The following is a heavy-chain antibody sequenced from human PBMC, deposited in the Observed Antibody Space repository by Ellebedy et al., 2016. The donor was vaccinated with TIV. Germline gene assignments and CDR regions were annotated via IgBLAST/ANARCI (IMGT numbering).Heavy chain of an antibody. CDR2: INSDGSSI. CDR3: ARDRVGGFDH. CDR1: GFTFSSYW. J-gene: IGHJ5*02. V-gene: IGHV3-74*01. Sequence: GGSLRLXXAASGFTFSSYWMHWVRQAPGKGLVWVSRINSDGSSITYADSVKGRFTISRDKSNNTVSLQMNSLRVEDTAAYYCARDRVGGFDHWGQGTLVTVSS. D-gene: IGHD1-26*01.